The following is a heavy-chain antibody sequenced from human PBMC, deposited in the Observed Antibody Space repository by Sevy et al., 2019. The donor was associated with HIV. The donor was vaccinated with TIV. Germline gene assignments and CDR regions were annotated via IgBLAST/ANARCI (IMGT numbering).Heavy chain of an antibody. D-gene: IGHD6-6*01. CDR2: ISWNSVSL. J-gene: IGHJ6*02. CDR1: GFSFGDYA. Sequence: GGSLRLSCAASGFSFGDYAMHWVRQAPGKGLEWVSGISWNSVSLDNADSVKGRFTISRDNAKNSLFLQMNRLRSEDTALYYCAKDNRPATMSNSSYYYYYGMDVWGQGTTVTASS. CDR3: AKDNRPATMSNSSYYYYYGMDV. V-gene: IGHV3-9*01.